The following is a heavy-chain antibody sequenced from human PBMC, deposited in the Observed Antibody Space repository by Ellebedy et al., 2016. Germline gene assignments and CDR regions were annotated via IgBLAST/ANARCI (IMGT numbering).Heavy chain of an antibody. CDR1: GGSPSSGDYF. J-gene: IGHJ4*02. CDR3: ARGNRVDY. CDR2: IYSGGST. Sequence: LRLSXSVSGGSPSSGDYFWTWIRQPAGKGLEWIGRIYSGGSTNYNPSLKSRVTMSIDTAKNQFSLKLSSVTAADTAVYYCARGNRVDYWGQGTLVTVSS. V-gene: IGHV4-61*02. D-gene: IGHD2/OR15-2a*01.